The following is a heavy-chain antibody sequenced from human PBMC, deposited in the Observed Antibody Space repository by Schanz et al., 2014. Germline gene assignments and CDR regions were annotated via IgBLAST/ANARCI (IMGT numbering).Heavy chain of an antibody. J-gene: IGHJ6*03. CDR1: GGTFSSYT. CDR3: AGTYCSSTSCYTGYYYMDV. D-gene: IGHD2-2*02. CDR2: IISILGIP. Sequence: QVQLVQSGAEVKKPGSSVKVSCKASGGTFSSYTINWVRQAPGQGLEWMGRIISILGIPNYAQKFQGRVTFTADKSTSTAYMELTSLRSEDTAVYYCAGTYCSSTSCYTGYYYMDVWGKGTTVTVSS. V-gene: IGHV1-69*02.